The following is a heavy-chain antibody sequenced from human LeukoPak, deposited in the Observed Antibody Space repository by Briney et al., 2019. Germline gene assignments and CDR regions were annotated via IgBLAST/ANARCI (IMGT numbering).Heavy chain of an antibody. CDR2: ISAYNGNT. D-gene: IGHD3-22*01. CDR1: GYTFTSYG. V-gene: IGHV1-18*01. CDR3: ARELYYYDSSGYKPPDY. Sequence: GASVKVSCRASGYTFTSYGISWVRQAPGQGLEWMGWISAYNGNTNYAQKLQGRVTMTTDTSTSTAYMELRSLRSDDTAVYYCARELYYYDSSGYKPPDYWGQGTLVTVSS. J-gene: IGHJ4*02.